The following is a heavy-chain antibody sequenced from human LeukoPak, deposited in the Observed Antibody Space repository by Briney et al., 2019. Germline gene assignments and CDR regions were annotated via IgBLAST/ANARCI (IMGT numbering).Heavy chain of an antibody. CDR1: GGSISSSSYY. CDR3: ASYNWNYYFHFDY. CDR2: IYYSGST. V-gene: IGHV4-39*07. Sequence: PSETLSLTCTVSGGSISSSSYYWGWIRQPPGKGLEWIGSIYYSGSTYYNPSLKSRVTISVDTSKNQFSLKLSSVTAADTAVYYCASYNWNYYFHFDYWGQGTLVTVSS. D-gene: IGHD1-7*01. J-gene: IGHJ4*02.